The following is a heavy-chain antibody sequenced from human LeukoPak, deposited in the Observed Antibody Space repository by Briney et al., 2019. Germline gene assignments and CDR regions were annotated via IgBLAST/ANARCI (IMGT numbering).Heavy chain of an antibody. D-gene: IGHD2-2*01. CDR1: GGSFSGYF. CDR3: ARIRPRGSSSPMIYYYYGMDV. J-gene: IGHJ6*02. V-gene: IGHV4-34*01. Sequence: SETLSLTCAVYGGSFSGYFWSWIRHSPGKGLEWIGQINHSGSNNYNPSLKSRVTVSVDTSKNQFSLKLSSVTAADMAVYYCARIRPRGSSSPMIYYYYGMDVWGQGTPVTVSS. CDR2: INHSGSN.